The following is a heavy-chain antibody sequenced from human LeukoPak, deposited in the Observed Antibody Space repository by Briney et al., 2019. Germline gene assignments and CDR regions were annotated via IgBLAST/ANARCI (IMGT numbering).Heavy chain of an antibody. CDR1: GFTFSSYW. CDR3: ASCRDYYYMDV. CDR2: IKQDGSEK. J-gene: IGHJ6*03. Sequence: PGGSLRLSCAASGFTFSSYWMSWVRQAPGKGLEWVANIKQDGSEKYYVDSVKGRFTISRDNAKNSLYLQMNSLRAEDTAVYYCASCRDYYYMDVWGKGTTATVSS. V-gene: IGHV3-7*01.